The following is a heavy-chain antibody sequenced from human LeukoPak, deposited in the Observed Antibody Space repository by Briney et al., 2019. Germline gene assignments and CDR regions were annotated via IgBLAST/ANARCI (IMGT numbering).Heavy chain of an antibody. Sequence: ASVKVSCKASGYTFTRYGISWVRQAPGQGLEWMGWISAYNGNTNYAQKLQGRVTMTTDTSTSTAYMELRSLRSDDAAVYYCARGGDYYDSSGYFDYWDQGTLVTVSS. D-gene: IGHD3-22*01. V-gene: IGHV1-18*01. CDR2: ISAYNGNT. CDR3: ARGGDYYDSSGYFDY. CDR1: GYTFTRYG. J-gene: IGHJ4*02.